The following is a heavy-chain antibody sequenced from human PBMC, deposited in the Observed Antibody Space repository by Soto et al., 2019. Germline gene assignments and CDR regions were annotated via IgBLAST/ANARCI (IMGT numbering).Heavy chain of an antibody. CDR1: GATYSTSA. CDR3: ARGGVDVVATSAFDY. Sequence: SVKVSCKASGATYSTSAISWVRQAPGRGLEWMGGINPILGTPDYAHKFQGRVTITADESTSTVYMELGSLRSEDTALYFCARGGVDVVATSAFDYWGQGTLVTVSS. V-gene: IGHV1-69*13. CDR2: INPILGTP. J-gene: IGHJ4*02. D-gene: IGHD5-12*01.